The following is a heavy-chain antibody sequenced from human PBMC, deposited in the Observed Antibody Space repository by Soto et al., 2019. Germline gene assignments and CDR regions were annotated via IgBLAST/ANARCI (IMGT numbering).Heavy chain of an antibody. V-gene: IGHV4-31*03. J-gene: IGHJ4*02. CDR1: GGSISSGGYY. CDR3: ALLTSGYGPIY. CDR2: IYYSGST. D-gene: IGHD6-13*01. Sequence: QVQLQESGPGLVKPSQTLSLTCTVSGGSISSGGYYWSWIRQHPGKGLEWIGYIYYSGSTYYNPSLKSRVNITVNTSKNQFSLKLSSVTAADTAVYYCALLTSGYGPIYWGQGTLVTVSS.